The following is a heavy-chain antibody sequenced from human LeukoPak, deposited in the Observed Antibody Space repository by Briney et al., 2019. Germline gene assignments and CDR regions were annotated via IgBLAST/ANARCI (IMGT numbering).Heavy chain of an antibody. CDR2: IWYDGSNK. V-gene: IGHV3-33*01. D-gene: IGHD1-26*01. CDR1: GFTFSSYG. Sequence: PGGSLRLSCAASGFTFSSYGMHWVRQAPGKGLEWVAVIWYDGSNKYYADSVKGRFTISRDNSKNTLYLQMNTLRAEDTAVYYCARGLVVATSELDYWGQGTLVTVSS. CDR3: ARGLVVATSELDY. J-gene: IGHJ4*02.